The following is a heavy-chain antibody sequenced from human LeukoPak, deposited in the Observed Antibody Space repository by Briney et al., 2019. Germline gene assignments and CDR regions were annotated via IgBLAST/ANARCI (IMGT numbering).Heavy chain of an antibody. Sequence: GGSLRLSCAASGFTFSSYAMSWVRQAPGKGLEWVSTISGSGYSTYYADSVKGRFTISRDNSKNTLFLQMNSLRAEDTAVYYCAKATYSSSWNLYFDYWGRGTLVTVSS. D-gene: IGHD6-13*01. CDR3: AKATYSSSWNLYFDY. CDR1: GFTFSSYA. CDR2: ISGSGYST. J-gene: IGHJ4*02. V-gene: IGHV3-23*01.